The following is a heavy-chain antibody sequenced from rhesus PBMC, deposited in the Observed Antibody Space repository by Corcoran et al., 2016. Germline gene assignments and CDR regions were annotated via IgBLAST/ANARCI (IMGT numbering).Heavy chain of an antibody. CDR2: TGDRSCRT. V-gene: IGHV4-127*01. J-gene: IGHJ5-2*02. CDR3: AGDSGLALDV. Sequence: QVQLQESGPGLVKPSETLSLTCAVSGYSISSGYGWSWIRQPPGKGLEWIGETGDRSCRTNSNPSLTSRVTISKVTSKNQFSLKRSSVTAADTAVYYCAGDSGLALDVWGRGVLVTVSS. D-gene: IGHD2-21*01. CDR1: GYSISSGYG.